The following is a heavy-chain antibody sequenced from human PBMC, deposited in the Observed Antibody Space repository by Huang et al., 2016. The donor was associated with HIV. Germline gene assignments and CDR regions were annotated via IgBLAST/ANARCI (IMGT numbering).Heavy chain of an antibody. J-gene: IGHJ4*02. Sequence: EVQLVESRGGLVQPGGSLRLSCAASGFSISSYWMNWVRQAPGKGLVWVSRINSDGSSTSYADSGKGRFTSSRDNAKNTLYLQMNSLRAEDTAVYYCARDPRIQSWLNFFDYWGQGTLVSVSS. V-gene: IGHV3-74*01. D-gene: IGHD3-22*01. CDR1: GFSISSYW. CDR2: INSDGSST. CDR3: ARDPRIQSWLNFFDY.